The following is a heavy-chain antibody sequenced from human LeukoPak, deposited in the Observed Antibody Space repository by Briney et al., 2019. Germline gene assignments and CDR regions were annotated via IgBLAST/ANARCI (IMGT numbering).Heavy chain of an antibody. CDR2: IYYSGST. Sequence: SETLSLTCTVSGGSISSSSYYWGWIRQPPGKGLEWIGSIYYSGSTYYNPSLKSRVTISVDTSKNQFSLKLSSVTAAGTAVYYCARPRMRTNYFDYWAREPWSPSPQ. J-gene: IGHJ4*02. V-gene: IGHV4-39*01. CDR3: ARPRMRTNYFDY. D-gene: IGHD2-8*01. CDR1: GGSISSSSYY.